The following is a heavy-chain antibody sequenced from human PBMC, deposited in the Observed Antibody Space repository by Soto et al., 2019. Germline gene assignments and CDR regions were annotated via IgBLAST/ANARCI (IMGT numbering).Heavy chain of an antibody. CDR3: ARATYGGMLDC. D-gene: IGHD2-8*01. V-gene: IGHV4-31*03. CDR2: IFFSGGT. Sequence: QVQLQESGPGLLRPSQTLSLTCTVSGGSVLNGGYYWTWIRQHPGKGREWIGKIFFSGGTHYHPALQSRLVISIDTSNNQCSLHLSSVTAADTATYYCARATYGGMLDCWGQGTLVNVSP. J-gene: IGHJ4*02. CDR1: GGSVLNGGYY.